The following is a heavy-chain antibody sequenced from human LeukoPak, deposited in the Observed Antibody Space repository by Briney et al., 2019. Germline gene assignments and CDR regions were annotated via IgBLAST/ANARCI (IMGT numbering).Heavy chain of an antibody. CDR1: GFTFDDYG. CDR2: TNWNGGST. Sequence: GGSLRLSCAASGFTFDDYGMSWVRHAPGKGLEWVSGTNWNGGSTGYADSVKGRFTISRDNAKNSLYLQMNSLRAEDTALYYCARDWAYGGNSAYWGQGTLVTVSS. J-gene: IGHJ4*02. D-gene: IGHD4-23*01. V-gene: IGHV3-20*04. CDR3: ARDWAYGGNSAY.